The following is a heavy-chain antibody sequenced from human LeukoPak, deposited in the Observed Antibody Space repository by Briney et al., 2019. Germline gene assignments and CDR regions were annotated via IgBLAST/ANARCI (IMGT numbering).Heavy chain of an antibody. Sequence: GASVKVSCKASGYTFTSYAMHWVRQAPGQRLEWMGWISAYNGNTNYAQKLQGRVTMTTDTSTSTAYMELRSLRSDDTAVYYCARMPYSSSGRDWFDPWGQGTLVTVSS. CDR1: GYTFTSYA. CDR3: ARMPYSSSGRDWFDP. J-gene: IGHJ5*02. D-gene: IGHD6-6*01. CDR2: ISAYNGNT. V-gene: IGHV1-18*01.